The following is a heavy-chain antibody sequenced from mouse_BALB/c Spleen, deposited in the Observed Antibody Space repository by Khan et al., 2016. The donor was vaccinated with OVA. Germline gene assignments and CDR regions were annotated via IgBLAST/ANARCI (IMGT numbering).Heavy chain of an antibody. V-gene: IGHV3-6*02. CDR2: ISYDGSN. Sequence: EVQLQESGPGLVKPSQSLSLTCSVTGYSITSGYYWSWIRQFPGNRLEWMGYISYDGSNNYNPSLKNRISITRDTSKKQFFLKLNSVTTEDTATYYCASTSYGTVAYWGQGTLVTVSA. D-gene: IGHD2-1*01. J-gene: IGHJ3*01. CDR3: ASTSYGTVAY. CDR1: GYSITSGYY.